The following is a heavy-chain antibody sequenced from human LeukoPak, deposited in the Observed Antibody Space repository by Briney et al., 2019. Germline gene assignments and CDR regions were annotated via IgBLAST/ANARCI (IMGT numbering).Heavy chain of an antibody. V-gene: IGHV3-21*04. CDR1: GFTFNTYT. CDR3: AKDIGPGGTMVRGVIIFYRGYMDV. Sequence: GGSLRLSCAASGFTFNTYTMNWVRQAPGKGLEWVSSITASSTAIYSADSVKGRFTISRDNAKNSLYLQMNSLRAEDTALYYCAKDIGPGGTMVRGVIIFYRGYMDVWGKGTTVTISS. D-gene: IGHD3-10*01. J-gene: IGHJ6*03. CDR2: ITASSTAI.